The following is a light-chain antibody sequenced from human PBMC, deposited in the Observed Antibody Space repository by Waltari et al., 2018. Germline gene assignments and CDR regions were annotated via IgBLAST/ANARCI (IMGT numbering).Light chain of an antibody. CDR1: SSDVGGYDY. CDR2: EVN. J-gene: IGLJ1*01. Sequence: QSALTQPPSASGSPGQSVTIPCTGTSSDVGGYDYVSWYQQHPGKALKLIIYEVNKRPSGVPDRFSGSKSGNTASLTVSGLQAEDEADYYCSSYTSSNNCVFGTGTKVTVL. CDR3: SSYTSSNNCV. V-gene: IGLV2-8*01.